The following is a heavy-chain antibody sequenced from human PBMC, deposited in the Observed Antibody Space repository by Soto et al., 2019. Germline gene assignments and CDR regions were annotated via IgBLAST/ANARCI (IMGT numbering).Heavy chain of an antibody. CDR1: GFTVSSNY. CDR3: AREQGCSSTSCYHYYYGMDV. CDR2: IYSGGST. J-gene: IGHJ6*02. Sequence: LRLSCAASGFTVSSNYMSWVRQAPGKGLEWGSVIYSGGSTYYADSVKGRFTISRDNSKNTLYLQMNSLRAEDTAVYYCAREQGCSSTSCYHYYYGMDVWGQGTTVTVSS. V-gene: IGHV3-53*01. D-gene: IGHD2-2*01.